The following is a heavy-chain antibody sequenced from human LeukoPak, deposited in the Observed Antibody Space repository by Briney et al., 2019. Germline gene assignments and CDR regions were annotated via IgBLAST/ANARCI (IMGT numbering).Heavy chain of an antibody. D-gene: IGHD3-22*01. CDR2: IYYSGST. CDR3: ARRTYYYDSSGYYKAHYFDY. Sequence: SETLSLTCTISGGSISSSSYYWGWIRQPPGKGLEWIGSIYYSGSTYYNPSLKSRVTISVDTSKNQFSLKLSSVTAADTAVYYCARRTYYYDSSGYYKAHYFDYWGQGTLVTVSS. V-gene: IGHV4-39*01. J-gene: IGHJ4*02. CDR1: GGSISSSSYY.